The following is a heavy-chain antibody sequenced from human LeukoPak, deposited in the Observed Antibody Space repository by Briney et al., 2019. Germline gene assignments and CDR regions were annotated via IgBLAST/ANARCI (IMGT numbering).Heavy chain of an antibody. CDR3: ARVGTDYYGSGSYYLDY. CDR2: IYHSGST. D-gene: IGHD3-10*01. Sequence: SETLSLTCAVSGGSISSGGYSWSWIRQPPGTGLEWIGYIYHSGSTYYNPSLMSRVTISVDRSKNQFSLKLSSVTAADTAVYYCARVGTDYYGSGSYYLDYWGQGTLVTVSS. V-gene: IGHV4-30-2*01. CDR1: GGSISSGGYS. J-gene: IGHJ4*02.